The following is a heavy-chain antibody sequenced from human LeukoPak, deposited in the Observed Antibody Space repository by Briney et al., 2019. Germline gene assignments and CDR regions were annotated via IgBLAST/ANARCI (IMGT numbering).Heavy chain of an antibody. D-gene: IGHD2/OR15-2a*01. CDR2: IYYSGST. CDR1: GGSISSSSYY. J-gene: IGHJ4*01. Sequence: PSETLSLTCTVSGGSISSSSYYWGWIRQPPGQGLEWIGSIYYSGSTYYNPSLKSRVTISVDTSKNQFSLKLSSVTAADTAVYYCARFSTSDFDYWGHGTLVTVSS. V-gene: IGHV4-39*01. CDR3: ARFSTSDFDY.